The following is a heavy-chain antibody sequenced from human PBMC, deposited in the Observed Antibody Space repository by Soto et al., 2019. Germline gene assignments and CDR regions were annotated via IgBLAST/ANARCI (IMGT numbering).Heavy chain of an antibody. Sequence: QVQLVQSGGEVKRPGASVKVSCKTSGYTFSNYGITWVRQAPGQPLEWLGWISLYSDGTNYAQKFQGRVSMPTDKSTTTAYMELRSLRADDTAGYYCARVVPGAEAWFGPWGQGTLVTVSS. V-gene: IGHV1-18*01. CDR3: ARVVPGAEAWFGP. D-gene: IGHD2-2*01. J-gene: IGHJ5*02. CDR2: ISLYSDGT. CDR1: GYTFSNYG.